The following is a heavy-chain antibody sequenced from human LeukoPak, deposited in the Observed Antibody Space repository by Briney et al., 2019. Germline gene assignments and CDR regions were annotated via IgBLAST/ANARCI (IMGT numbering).Heavy chain of an antibody. CDR3: ARDPPRGYSYYYYGMDV. CDR2: INPNSGGP. Sequence: GASVKVSCKASGYTFTGYYMHWVRQAPGQGLEWMGRINPNSGGPNYAQKFQGRVTMTRDTSISTAYMELSRLRSDDTAVYYCARDPPRGYSYYYYGMDVWGQGTTVTVSS. V-gene: IGHV1-2*06. CDR1: GYTFTGYY. D-gene: IGHD5-18*01. J-gene: IGHJ6*02.